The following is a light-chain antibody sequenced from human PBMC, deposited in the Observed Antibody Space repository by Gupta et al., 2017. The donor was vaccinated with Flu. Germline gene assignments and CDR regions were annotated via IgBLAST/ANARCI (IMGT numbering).Light chain of an antibody. CDR2: GAS. V-gene: IGKV3-15*01. CDR3: QQYNNWPPWT. J-gene: IGKJ1*01. Sequence: IVMTQSPATLSVSPGERATRSCMASQSVSSNLAWYQQRPGQAPRLLIYGASTRATGIPARFSGSGSGTEXTLTISXLQSEDFAVYYCQQYNNWPPWTFGXGTKVEI. CDR1: QSVSSN.